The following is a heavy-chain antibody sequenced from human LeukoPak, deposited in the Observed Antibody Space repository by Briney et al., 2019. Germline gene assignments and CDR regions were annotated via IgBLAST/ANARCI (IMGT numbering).Heavy chain of an antibody. CDR2: INHSGST. J-gene: IGHJ4*02. Sequence: PSETLSLTCAVYRGSFSGYYWSWIRQPPRKGLEWIGEINHSGSTNYNPPLKSRVTISVDTSKNQFSLKLRSVTAADTAGYFFGRGDILTGYYNPSFDYWGQGTLVTVSS. V-gene: IGHV4-34*01. D-gene: IGHD3-9*01. CDR1: RGSFSGYY. CDR3: GRGDILTGYYNPSFDY.